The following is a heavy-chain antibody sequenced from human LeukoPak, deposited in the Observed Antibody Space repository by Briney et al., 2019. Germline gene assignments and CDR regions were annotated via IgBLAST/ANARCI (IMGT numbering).Heavy chain of an antibody. V-gene: IGHV4-30-4*01. J-gene: IGHJ6*03. D-gene: IGHD3-10*01. CDR1: GGSISGGDYF. Sequence: SETLSLTCTVSGGSISGGDYFWSWVRQPPGKGLEWIGYIYRSGGAHYNPSLKSRVTISVDTSKNQFSLKLSSVTAADTAVYYCARGAGYYGSGYHMDVWGKGTTVTVSS. CDR3: ARGAGYYGSGYHMDV. CDR2: IYRSGGA.